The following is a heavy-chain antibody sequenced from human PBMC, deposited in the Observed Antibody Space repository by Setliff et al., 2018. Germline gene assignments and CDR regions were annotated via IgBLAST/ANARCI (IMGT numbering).Heavy chain of an antibody. J-gene: IGHJ4*02. V-gene: IGHV3-23*01. CDR1: GFTFSSYA. CDR3: ARGHDYVWGSYRPEYYFDY. Sequence: GGSLRLSCAASGFTFSSYAMSWVRQAPGKGLEWVSGISGSGGTTYYADSVKGRFTISRDNSKNTLYLQMNSLRAEDTAVCYCARGHDYVWGSYRPEYYFDYWGQGTLVTVSS. CDR2: ISGSGGTT. D-gene: IGHD3-16*02.